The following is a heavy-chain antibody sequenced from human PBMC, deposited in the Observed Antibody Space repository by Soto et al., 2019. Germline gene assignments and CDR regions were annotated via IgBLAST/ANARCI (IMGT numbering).Heavy chain of an antibody. D-gene: IGHD3-3*01. CDR1: GCTLSSYS. J-gene: IGHJ6*02. V-gene: IGHV1-69*13. CDR2: IIPIFGTA. Sequence: SVKVSYPASGCTLSSYSISLVRQAPGQALEWMGGIIPIFGTANYAQKFQGRDTITADESTSPAYMELSSLRSEDTAVYYLSKGLAPDRGGYYSPYGMDRWGQGSTVTVSS. CDR3: SKGLAPDRGGYYSPYGMDR.